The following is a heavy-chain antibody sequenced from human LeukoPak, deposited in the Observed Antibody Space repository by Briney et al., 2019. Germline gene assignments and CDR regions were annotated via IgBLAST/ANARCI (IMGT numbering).Heavy chain of an antibody. V-gene: IGHV4-39*01. CDR2: IYYSGST. CDR1: GGSIISSSYY. CDR3: VAEARGGIAAWFDP. J-gene: IGHJ5*02. D-gene: IGHD6-6*01. Sequence: SETLSLTCTVSGGSIISSSYYWGWIRQPPGKGLEWIGSIYYSGSTYYNPSLKSRVTISVDTSKNQFSLKLSSVTAADTAVYYCVAEARGGIAAWFDPWGQGTLVTVSS.